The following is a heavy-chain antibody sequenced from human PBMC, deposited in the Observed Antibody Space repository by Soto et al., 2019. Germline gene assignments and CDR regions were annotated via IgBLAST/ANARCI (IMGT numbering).Heavy chain of an antibody. D-gene: IGHD6-13*01. Sequence: SETLSLTCTVSGGSISSGGYYWSWIRQHPGKGLEWIGYIYYSGSTYYNPSLKSRVTISVDTSKNQFSLKLSSVTAADTAVYYCARDSGAAAGSFDYWGQGTLVTVSS. CDR3: ARDSGAAAGSFDY. CDR2: IYYSGST. J-gene: IGHJ4*02. V-gene: IGHV4-31*03. CDR1: GGSISSGGYY.